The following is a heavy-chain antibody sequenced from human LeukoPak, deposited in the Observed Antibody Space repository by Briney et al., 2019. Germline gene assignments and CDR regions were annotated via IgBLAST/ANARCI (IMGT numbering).Heavy chain of an antibody. J-gene: IGHJ6*03. D-gene: IGHD5-18*01. V-gene: IGHV4-59*01. CDR3: AGGYSYGSTYYYMDV. CDR2: IYYSGST. Sequence: PSETLSLTCTVSGGSISSYYWSWIRQPPGRGLVWIGYIYYSGSTNYNPSLKSRVTISVDTSKNQFSLKLSSVTAADTAVYYCAGGYSYGSTYYYMDVWGKGTTVTISS. CDR1: GGSISSYY.